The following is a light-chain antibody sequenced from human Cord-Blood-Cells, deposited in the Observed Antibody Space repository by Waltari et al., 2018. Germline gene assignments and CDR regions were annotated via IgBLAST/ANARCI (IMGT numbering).Light chain of an antibody. CDR2: HVS. V-gene: IGLV2-14*01. J-gene: IGLJ2*01. Sequence: QSARTQPASVSGSPGQSITISCTGTSSDVGGYNYVPWYQQPPGKAPKPMIYHVSKRPAGVLNRFSGSKSGNTASLTISGLQAEDEADYYCSSYTSSSTLVFGGGTKLTVL. CDR3: SSYTSSSTLV. CDR1: SSDVGGYNY.